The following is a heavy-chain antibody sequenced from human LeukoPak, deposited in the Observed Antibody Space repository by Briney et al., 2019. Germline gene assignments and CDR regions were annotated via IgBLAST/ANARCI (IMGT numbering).Heavy chain of an antibody. J-gene: IGHJ4*02. V-gene: IGHV3-30-3*01. CDR3: ARGADSSSWYFDY. CDR2: ISYDGSNK. Sequence: GGSLRLSCAASGFTFSSYAMHWVRQAPGKGLEWVAVISYDGSNKYYADSVKGRFTISRDNSKNTLYLQMNCLRAEDTAVHYCARGADSSSWYFDYWGQGTLVTVSS. CDR1: GFTFSSYA. D-gene: IGHD6-13*01.